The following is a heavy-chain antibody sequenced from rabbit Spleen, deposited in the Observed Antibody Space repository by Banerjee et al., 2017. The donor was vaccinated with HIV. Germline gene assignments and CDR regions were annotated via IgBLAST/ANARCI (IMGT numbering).Heavy chain of an antibody. Sequence: QEQLVESGGGLVKPEGSLKLSCTASGFSFSSSDYMCWVRQAPGKGLEWIGYLKSGNSGINYATWAKGRFTISKSSSTTVTLQMTSLTTADTATYFCAREGDYGYDWLWGPGTLVTVS. D-gene: IGHD6-1*01. V-gene: IGHV1S45*01. J-gene: IGHJ4*01. CDR1: GFSFSSSDY. CDR2: LKSGNSGI. CDR3: AREGDYGYDWL.